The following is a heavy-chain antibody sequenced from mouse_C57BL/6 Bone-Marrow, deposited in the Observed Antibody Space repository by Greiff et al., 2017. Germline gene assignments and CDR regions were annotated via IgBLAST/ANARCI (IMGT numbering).Heavy chain of an antibody. V-gene: IGHV1-64*01. CDR3: ARNCDWYFDV. Sequence: QVQLQQPGAELVKPGASVKLSCKASGYTFTSSWMHWVKQRPGQGLEWIGMIHPNSGSTNYNEKFKSKATLTVDKSSSTAYMQLSSLTSEDFAFYYCARNCDWYFDVWGTGTTVTVSS. J-gene: IGHJ1*03. CDR2: IHPNSGST. CDR1: GYTFTSSW. D-gene: IGHD4-1*01.